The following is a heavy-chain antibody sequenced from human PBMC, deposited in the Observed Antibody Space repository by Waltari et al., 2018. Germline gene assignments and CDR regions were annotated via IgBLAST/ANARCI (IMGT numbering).Heavy chain of an antibody. CDR1: GGSISRSSSY. CDR2: IYYSGST. J-gene: IGHJ4*02. Sequence: QLQLQESGPGLVKPSANLSFTCPVSGGSISRSSSYWGWIRQPPGKGLEWIGSIYYSGSTYYNPSLKSRVTISVDTSKNQFSLKLSSVTATDTAVYYCATKRESSASGFDYWGQGTLVTVSS. D-gene: IGHD6-19*01. V-gene: IGHV4-39*01. CDR3: ATKRESSASGFDY.